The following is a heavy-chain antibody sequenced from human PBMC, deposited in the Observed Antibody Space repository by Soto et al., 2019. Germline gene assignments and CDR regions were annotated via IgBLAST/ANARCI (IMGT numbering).Heavy chain of an antibody. V-gene: IGHV3-23*01. Sequence: EVQLWESGGGLVQPGGSLRLSCAVSGFTFSSHVMSWVRQAPGKGLEWVSAISGTGGTYYADSVKGRFTISRDNSKNALDMQMNTLRHEDTAVYYCAKDRRGAYCSGGICYSPDYWCHGTLVIVSS. CDR1: GFTFSSHV. J-gene: IGHJ4*01. D-gene: IGHD2-15*01. CDR3: AKDRRGAYCSGGICYSPDY. CDR2: ISGTGGT.